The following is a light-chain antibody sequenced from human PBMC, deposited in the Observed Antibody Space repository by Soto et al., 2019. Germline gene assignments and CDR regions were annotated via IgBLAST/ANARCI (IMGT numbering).Light chain of an antibody. J-gene: IGKJ1*01. CDR2: AAS. CDR3: QQRKP. CDR1: QSISSY. V-gene: IGKV1-39*01. Sequence: DIQMTQSPSSLSASVGDRVTITCRASQSISSYLNWYQQKPGKAPKLLIYAASSLQSGVPSRFSGSGSGTDFTLTISSLQPEDFATYYWQQRKPCGQGTKVEIK.